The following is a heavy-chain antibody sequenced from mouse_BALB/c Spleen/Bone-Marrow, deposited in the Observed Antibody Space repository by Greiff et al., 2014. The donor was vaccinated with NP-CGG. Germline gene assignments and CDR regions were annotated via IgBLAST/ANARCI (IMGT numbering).Heavy chain of an antibody. Sequence: EVQLQQSGAELVKPGASVKLSCIASGFNIKDTYIHWVKQRPEQGLGWIGRIDPANGNTKYDPKFQGKATITTDTSSNTAYLQLSSLTSEDTAVYYCAQGYDWAMDYWGQGTSVTVSS. V-gene: IGHV14-3*02. CDR2: IDPANGNT. J-gene: IGHJ4*01. CDR1: GFNIKDTY. D-gene: IGHD2-14*01. CDR3: AQGYDWAMDY.